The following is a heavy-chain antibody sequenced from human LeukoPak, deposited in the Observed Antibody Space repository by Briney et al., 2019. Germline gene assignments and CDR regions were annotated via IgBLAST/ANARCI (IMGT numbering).Heavy chain of an antibody. CDR2: ISSSGSTI. Sequence: GGSLRLSCAASGFIFTNYEMNWVRQAPGKGLEWVSYISSSGSTIYYADSVKGRFTISRDNAKNSLYLQMNSQRAEDTAIYYCARVNKGYCSSTSCSPDSDYGYWGQGTLVTVSS. V-gene: IGHV3-48*03. D-gene: IGHD2-2*01. J-gene: IGHJ4*02. CDR3: ARVNKGYCSSTSCSPDSDYGY. CDR1: GFIFTNYE.